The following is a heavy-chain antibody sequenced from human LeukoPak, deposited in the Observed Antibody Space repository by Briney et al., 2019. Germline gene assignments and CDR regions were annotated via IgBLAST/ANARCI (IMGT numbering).Heavy chain of an antibody. CDR3: ARDVTTGTVDY. CDR2: INQGGSEE. V-gene: IGHV3-7*01. CDR1: GFTFSNYW. Sequence: GGSLRLSCAASGFTFSNYWMSWVRLAPGKGLEWVANINQGGSEEYYVDSVKGRFTISRDNAKNSLYLQMNSLRVEDTAVFYCARDVTTGTVDYWGQGTLVTVSS. J-gene: IGHJ4*02. D-gene: IGHD1-1*01.